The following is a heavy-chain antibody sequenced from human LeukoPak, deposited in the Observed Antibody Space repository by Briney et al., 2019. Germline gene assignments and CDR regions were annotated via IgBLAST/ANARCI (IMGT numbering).Heavy chain of an antibody. Sequence: SETLSLTCAVYGGSFSGYYWSWIRQPPGNGLEWIGEINHSGSTNYNPSLKSRVTISVDTSMNQFSLKLSSVTAADTAVYYCARVGKDGYNLDYWGQGTLVTVSS. CDR1: GGSFSGYY. J-gene: IGHJ4*02. CDR2: INHSGST. D-gene: IGHD5-24*01. CDR3: ARVGKDGYNLDY. V-gene: IGHV4-34*01.